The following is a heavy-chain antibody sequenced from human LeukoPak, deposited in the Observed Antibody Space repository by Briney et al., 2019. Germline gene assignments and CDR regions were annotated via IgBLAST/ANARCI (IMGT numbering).Heavy chain of an antibody. V-gene: IGHV4-34*01. CDR2: INHSGST. CDR3: ARIPSPGWFDP. Sequence: SETLSLTCAVYGGSFSGYYWSWIRQPPGKGLEWIGEINHSGSTNYNPSLKSRVTISVDTSKNQFSLKLSSVTAADTAVYYCARIPSPGWFDPWGQGTQVTVSS. J-gene: IGHJ5*02. CDR1: GGSFSGYY.